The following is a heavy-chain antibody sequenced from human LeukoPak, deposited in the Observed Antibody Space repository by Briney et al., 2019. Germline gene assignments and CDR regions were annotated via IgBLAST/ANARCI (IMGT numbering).Heavy chain of an antibody. CDR3: ARGETMDV. CDR2: INEDGSEK. Sequence: GALLLSCVALDFNFETYWMSWVRQAPGKGPEWVANINEDGSEKHYVGSVRGRFTISRDNADNSLHLQMNSLRPEDMAVYYCARGETMDVWGKGTTVTVSS. J-gene: IGHJ6*03. D-gene: IGHD5-24*01. V-gene: IGHV3-7*01. CDR1: DFNFETYW.